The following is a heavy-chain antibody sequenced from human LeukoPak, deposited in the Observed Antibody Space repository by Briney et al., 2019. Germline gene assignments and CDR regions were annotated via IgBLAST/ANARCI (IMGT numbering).Heavy chain of an antibody. CDR1: GGSISDYY. D-gene: IGHD6-19*01. Sequence: SETLSLTCTVSGGSISDYYWSWIRQPAGKGLEWIGRIYSSGSTNYNPSLKSRGTMSADKSKSQFSLKLSSVTAADTAVYYCARELSTGWPGFDSWGQGTLVTVSS. CDR3: ARELSTGWPGFDS. V-gene: IGHV4-4*07. CDR2: IYSSGST. J-gene: IGHJ4*02.